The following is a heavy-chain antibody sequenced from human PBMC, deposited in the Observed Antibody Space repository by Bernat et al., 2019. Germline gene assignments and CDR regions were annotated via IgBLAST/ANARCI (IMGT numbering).Heavy chain of an antibody. V-gene: IGHV3-30*03. J-gene: IGHJ4*02. CDR1: GFTFSNYG. CDR3: TGDFDY. Sequence: QVQLVESGGGVVQPGRSLRLSCAASGFTFSNYGMHWVRQAPGKGLEWVAVISYDGSNKYYADSVKGRFTISRDNSKNTLYLQMNSLRAEDTAVYYCTGDFDYWGQGTLVTVSS. CDR2: ISYDGSNK.